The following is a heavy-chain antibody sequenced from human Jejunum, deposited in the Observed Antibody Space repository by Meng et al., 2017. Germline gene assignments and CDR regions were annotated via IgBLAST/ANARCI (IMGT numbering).Heavy chain of an antibody. V-gene: IGHV1-18*01. CDR3: ARGGGSTAYFDY. CDR2: ISGLSGGT. Sequence: QVQLVQSGGEVKKPGASVKVYCKASGYPFTGDGISWVRQAPGQGLEWMGWISGLSGGTKYSQKFQGRVTMTTDTSTSTAYMELRSLRSDDTAVYYCARGGGSTAYFDYWGQGTLVTVSS. CDR1: GYPFTGDG. D-gene: IGHD3-16*01. J-gene: IGHJ4*02.